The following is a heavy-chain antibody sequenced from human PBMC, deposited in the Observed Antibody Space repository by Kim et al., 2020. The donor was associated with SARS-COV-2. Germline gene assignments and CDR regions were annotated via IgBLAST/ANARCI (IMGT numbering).Heavy chain of an antibody. Sequence: GGSLRLSCAASGFNFTGHAVTWVRQAPGKGLEWVAAIGYVGSRSHWADSVKGRFSISKDNSKNTLFLQLDNWRDEDTAIYYCAIDLSTSGDLWGEGVLVTVPS. CDR1: GFNFTGHA. J-gene: IGHJ5*02. D-gene: IGHD2-2*01. CDR2: IGYVGSRS. V-gene: IGHV3-23*01. CDR3: AIDLSTSGDL.